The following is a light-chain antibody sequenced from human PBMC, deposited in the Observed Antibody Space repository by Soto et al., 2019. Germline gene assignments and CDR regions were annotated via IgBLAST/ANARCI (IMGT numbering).Light chain of an antibody. J-gene: IGKJ5*01. CDR3: QQCGSSST. CDR2: GAS. V-gene: IGKV3-20*01. CDR1: QTFSNSF. Sequence: ETVLTQSPGTLYLSPGERATLSCMASQTFSNSFLSWFQQIPGQAPRLLIYGASMRATSIPDRFSGSGSGTDFTLTISRLEPEDFAVYYCQQCGSSSTFGQGTRLEIK.